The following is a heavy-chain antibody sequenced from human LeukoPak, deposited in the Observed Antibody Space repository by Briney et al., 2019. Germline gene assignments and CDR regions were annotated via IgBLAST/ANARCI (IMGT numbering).Heavy chain of an antibody. V-gene: IGHV4-39*01. D-gene: IGHD3-10*01. CDR1: GGSISGRRYY. Sequence: SETLSLTCSVSGGSISGRRYYWGWIRQPPGRGLEWIGSIHYDGATYYNPSLKSRVTMSVDTSKNQVSLKLRSGTAADTAVYYCARAPLLWFGELSKYFDYWGQGTLVTVSS. J-gene: IGHJ4*02. CDR2: IHYDGAT. CDR3: ARAPLLWFGELSKYFDY.